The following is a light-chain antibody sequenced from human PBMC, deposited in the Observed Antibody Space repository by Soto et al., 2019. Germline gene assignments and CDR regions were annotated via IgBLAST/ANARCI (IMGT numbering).Light chain of an antibody. J-gene: IGKJ4*01. CDR1: HCISSW. CDR3: QTYNSAPLT. V-gene: IGKV1-27*01. Sequence: IHITQSPSSVSGSLGDIVAITCRASHCISSWLAWYQQKPGKVPKLLTYAASTLPPAVPSRLSGRGPGTDFTLTLSSLQPEAVAPYYCQTYNSAPLTFGGGTKLDI. CDR2: AAS.